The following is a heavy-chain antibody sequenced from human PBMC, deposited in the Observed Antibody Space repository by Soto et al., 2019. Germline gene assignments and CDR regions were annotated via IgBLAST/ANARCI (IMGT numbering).Heavy chain of an antibody. D-gene: IGHD1-26*01. CDR3: ASRYWQVGVTHFDY. V-gene: IGHV4-4*02. Sequence: QVQMQESGPGLVKPSGTLSLSCAVSGGSISSSHWWSWVRQPPGKGLEWIGEIYHSGSTNYNASPTSRVTISVDKSKNQFARKLSSVTAADTAVYYCASRYWQVGVTHFDYWGQGTLITVSS. CDR2: IYHSGST. J-gene: IGHJ4*02. CDR1: GGSISSSHW.